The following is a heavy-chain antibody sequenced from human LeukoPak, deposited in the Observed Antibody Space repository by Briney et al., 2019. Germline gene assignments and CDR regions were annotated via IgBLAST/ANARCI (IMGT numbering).Heavy chain of an antibody. CDR3: ARDGRFLEWSHFDY. V-gene: IGHV1-2*02. Sequence: GASVTVSCKASGYTFTGYYMHWVRQAPGQGLEWMGWINPNSGGTNYAQKFQGRVTMTRDTSISTAYMELSRLRSDDTAVYYCARDGRFLEWSHFDYWGQGTLVTVSS. CDR1: GYTFTGYY. J-gene: IGHJ4*02. CDR2: INPNSGGT. D-gene: IGHD3-3*01.